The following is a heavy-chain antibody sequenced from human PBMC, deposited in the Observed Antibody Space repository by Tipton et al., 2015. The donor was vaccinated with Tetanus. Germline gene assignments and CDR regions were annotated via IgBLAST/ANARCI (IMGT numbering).Heavy chain of an antibody. CDR3: ARERFVEWLGTHDC. V-gene: IGHV3-33*01. CDR2: VWYDGTRK. J-gene: IGHJ4*02. Sequence: SLRLSCAASGFTFSTHGMHWVRQAPGKGLEWVALVWYDGTRKYYTESVEGRFTISRDNSKNTLYLQMESLRVGDTATYFCARERFVEWLGTHDCRGQGTQVTVS. D-gene: IGHD3-3*01. CDR1: GFTFSTHG.